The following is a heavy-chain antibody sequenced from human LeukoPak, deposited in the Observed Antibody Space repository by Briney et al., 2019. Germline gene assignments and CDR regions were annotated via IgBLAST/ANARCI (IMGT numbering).Heavy chain of an antibody. J-gene: IGHJ5*02. CDR2: ISGYNGNT. D-gene: IGHD6-13*01. CDR3: ARGLGYSSSWYWFDP. CDR1: AYTLTSYG. Sequence: SVNVSSKAAAYTLTSYGTSCVRHPHGQGLEWMGWISGYNGNTKYAQKVQGRATMTTDTCTSTAYMELRSLRSEATAVYYCARGLGYSSSWYWFDPWGQGILVTVSS. V-gene: IGHV1-18*01.